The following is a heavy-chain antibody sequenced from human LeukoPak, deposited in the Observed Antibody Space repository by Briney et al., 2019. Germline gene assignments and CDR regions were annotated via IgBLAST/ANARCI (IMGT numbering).Heavy chain of an antibody. Sequence: GESLKISCKGSGYTFTNYWIGWVRQMPGKGLEWMGIIYPGDSDTRYSPSFQGLVTISADKSVSSAYLQWSSLKASDTAKYYCTRVVGGNLYDFWGQGTLVTVSS. CDR2: IYPGDSDT. CDR1: GYTFTNYW. J-gene: IGHJ4*02. D-gene: IGHD4-23*01. CDR3: TRVVGGNLYDF. V-gene: IGHV5-51*01.